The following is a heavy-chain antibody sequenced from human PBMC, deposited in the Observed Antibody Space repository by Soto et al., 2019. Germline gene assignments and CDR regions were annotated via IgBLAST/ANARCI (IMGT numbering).Heavy chain of an antibody. CDR3: ARVTPGNNLYYFYGLDV. CDR2: ISYDGFNT. V-gene: IGHV3-30-3*01. J-gene: IGHJ6*02. D-gene: IGHD1-1*01. CDR1: GFTFDTFG. Sequence: PVGSLRLSCAASGFTFDTFGIHWVRQTPGKVLEWVALISYDGFNTYYADSVKGRFTISRDNSKGTLYLQMASLRPDDTGVYYCARVTPGNNLYYFYGLDVWGQGTSVTVSS.